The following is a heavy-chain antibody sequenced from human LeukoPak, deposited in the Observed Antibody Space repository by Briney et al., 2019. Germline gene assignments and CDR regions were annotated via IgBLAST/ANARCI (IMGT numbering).Heavy chain of an antibody. CDR3: ARDPRAMVRGSYGMDV. D-gene: IGHD3-10*01. CDR2: ISYDGSNK. V-gene: IGHV3-30*14. Sequence: GGSLRLSCAASGFTFSSYAMHWVRQAPGKGLEWVAVISYDGSNKYYADSVKGRFTISRDNSENTLYLQMNSLRAEDTAVYYCARDPRAMVRGSYGMDVWGQGTTVTVSS. CDR1: GFTFSSYA. J-gene: IGHJ6*02.